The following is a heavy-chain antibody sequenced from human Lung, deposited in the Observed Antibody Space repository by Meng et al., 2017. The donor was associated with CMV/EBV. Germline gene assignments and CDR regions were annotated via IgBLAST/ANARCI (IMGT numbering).Heavy chain of an antibody. CDR3: ARDMYGSGSYYYGMDV. CDR1: GYSFTSYG. CDR2: ISTNNGNT. V-gene: IGHV1-18*01. J-gene: IGHJ6*02. Sequence: ASXXVSXKASGYSFTSYGISWVRQAPGQGLEWMGWISTNNGNTIYAQKLQDRVTMTRDTSTSTAYMELRSLRSDDTAVYYCARDMYGSGSYYYGMDVWGQGTMVTVSS. D-gene: IGHD3-10*01.